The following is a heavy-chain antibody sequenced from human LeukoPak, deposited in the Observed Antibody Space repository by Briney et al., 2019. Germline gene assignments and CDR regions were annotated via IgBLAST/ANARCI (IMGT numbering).Heavy chain of an antibody. CDR1: GYSFTSYW. J-gene: IGHJ5*02. V-gene: IGHV5-51*01. D-gene: IGHD4-17*01. CDR3: ARQIDYGDYESYNWFDP. CDR2: IYPGDSDT. Sequence: GESLKISCEGSGYSFTSYWIGWVRQMPGKGLEWMGIIYPGDSDTRYSPSFQGQVTISADKSISTAYLQWSSLKASDTAMYYCARQIDYGDYESYNWFDPWGQGTLVTVSS.